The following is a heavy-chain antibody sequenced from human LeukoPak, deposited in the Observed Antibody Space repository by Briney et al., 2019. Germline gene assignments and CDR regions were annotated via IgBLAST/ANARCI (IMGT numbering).Heavy chain of an antibody. J-gene: IGHJ4*02. D-gene: IGHD6-13*01. Sequence: GGSLRLSCAGSGFSFSRSAIHWVRQAPGKGLEYVSAISYNGESTYYANSVKGRFTISRDNSKNTLYLQMNSLRAEDTAVYYCAKSYSSSWYYFDYWGQGTLVTVSS. CDR2: ISYNGEST. CDR1: GFSFSRSA. CDR3: AKSYSSSWYYFDY. V-gene: IGHV3-64*01.